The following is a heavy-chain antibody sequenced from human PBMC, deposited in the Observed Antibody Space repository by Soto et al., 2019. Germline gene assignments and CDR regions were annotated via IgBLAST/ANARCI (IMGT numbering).Heavy chain of an antibody. Sequence: QITLKESGPTLVKPTQTLTLTCSFSVFSLSTTGVGVGWIRQSPGKALEWLAIIYWDNDKRYSPSLKSRVTINKDSSKNQVVITVTNMDPEDTGTYYCARSLWFGELHWGQGALVTVSS. CDR3: ARSLWFGELH. D-gene: IGHD3-10*01. CDR2: IYWDNDK. J-gene: IGHJ4*02. CDR1: VFSLSTTGVG. V-gene: IGHV2-5*02.